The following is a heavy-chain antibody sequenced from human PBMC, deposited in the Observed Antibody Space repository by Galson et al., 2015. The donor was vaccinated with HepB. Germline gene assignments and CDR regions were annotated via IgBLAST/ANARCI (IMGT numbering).Heavy chain of an antibody. CDR2: IDPSDSQT. Sequence: QSGAEVKKPGESLRISCKGSGYTFTNHWIGWVRQMPGKGLEWMGTIDPSDSQTNYSPSFQGHVTISVDRSITTAYLQWSSLKASDSAMYYCARHSYGANGYWGQGTLVIVSS. CDR1: GYTFTNHW. J-gene: IGHJ4*02. D-gene: IGHD4/OR15-4a*01. CDR3: ARHSYGANGY. V-gene: IGHV5-10-1*01.